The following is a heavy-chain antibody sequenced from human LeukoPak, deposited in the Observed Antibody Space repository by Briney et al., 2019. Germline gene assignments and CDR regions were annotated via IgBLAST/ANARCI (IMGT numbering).Heavy chain of an antibody. CDR1: GGSIRSYY. CDR3: ARDTVYYDSSGYLGVFDY. J-gene: IGHJ4*02. V-gene: IGHV4-59*12. CDR2: IHYSGST. D-gene: IGHD3-22*01. Sequence: SETLSLTCSVSGGSIRSYYWSWIRQPPGKGPEWIGYIHYSGSTNYNPSLKSRVTISIDTSKNQFSLKLSSVTAADTAVYYCARDTVYYDSSGYLGVFDYWGQGTLVTVSS.